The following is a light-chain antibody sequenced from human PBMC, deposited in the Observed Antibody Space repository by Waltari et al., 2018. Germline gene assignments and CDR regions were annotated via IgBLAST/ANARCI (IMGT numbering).Light chain of an antibody. J-gene: IGKJ2*01. CDR2: DAA. Sequence: ENVLTQSPATLSLSPGEAATLSCRASQNVGNSLAWYQHKPGQAPRPLIYDAAHRASGIPARCSGSGSGTDFTLTISSLEPDDFAVYYCQQRSNWHTFGQGTRLEIK. CDR1: QNVGNS. V-gene: IGKV3-11*01. CDR3: QQRSNWHT.